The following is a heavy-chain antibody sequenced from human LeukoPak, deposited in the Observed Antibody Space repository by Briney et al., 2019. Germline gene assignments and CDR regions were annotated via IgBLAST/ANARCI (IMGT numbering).Heavy chain of an antibody. Sequence: SETLSLTCAVYGGSFSGYYWSWIRQPPGKGLEWIGEINHSGSTNYNPSLKSRVTISVDTSKNQFSLKLSSVTAADTAVYYCARNPTTMVRGVAYYYGMDVWGQGTTVTVSS. CDR3: ARNPTTMVRGVAYYYGMDV. V-gene: IGHV4-34*01. CDR1: GGSFSGYY. CDR2: INHSGST. J-gene: IGHJ6*02. D-gene: IGHD3-10*01.